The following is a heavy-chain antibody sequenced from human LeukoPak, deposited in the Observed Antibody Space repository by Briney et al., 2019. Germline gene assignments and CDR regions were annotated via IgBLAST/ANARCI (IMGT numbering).Heavy chain of an antibody. Sequence: SETLSLTCAVYGGSFSGYYWSWIRQAPGKGLEWIGEINHSGSTNYNPSLKSRVTISVDTSKNQFSLKLSSVTAADTAVYYCARGKGRAAAGPYDFWGQGTLVTVSS. D-gene: IGHD6-13*01. CDR3: ARGKGRAAAGPYDF. V-gene: IGHV4-34*01. J-gene: IGHJ4*02. CDR1: GGSFSGYY. CDR2: INHSGST.